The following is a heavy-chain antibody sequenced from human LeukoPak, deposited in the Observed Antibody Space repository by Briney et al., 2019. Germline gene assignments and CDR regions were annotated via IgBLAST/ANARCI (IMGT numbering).Heavy chain of an antibody. V-gene: IGHV4-59*01. CDR2: SSYSGST. CDR3: ARDGLDRPFDL. Sequence: PSETLSLTCTVSGGSISIYYWSWIRQPPGKGLEWIGYSSYSGSTNYNPSLKSRVTISVDTSKKQFSLKLSSATTADTAVYYCARDGLDRPFDLWGRGTLVTVSS. CDR1: GGSISIYY. J-gene: IGHJ2*01. D-gene: IGHD3/OR15-3a*01.